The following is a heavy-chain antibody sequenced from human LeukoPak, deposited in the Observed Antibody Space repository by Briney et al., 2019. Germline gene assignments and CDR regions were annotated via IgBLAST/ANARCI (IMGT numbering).Heavy chain of an antibody. CDR1: GGTFSSYA. V-gene: IGHV1-69*05. CDR3: ARPPIAAAGTNWFDP. CDR2: IIPIFGTA. D-gene: IGHD6-13*01. J-gene: IGHJ5*02. Sequence: SVKVSCKASGGTFSSYAISWVRQAPGQGLEWMGGIIPIFGTANYAQKLQGRVTMTTDTSTSTAYMELRSLRSGDTAVYYCARPPIAAAGTNWFDPWGQGTLVTVSS.